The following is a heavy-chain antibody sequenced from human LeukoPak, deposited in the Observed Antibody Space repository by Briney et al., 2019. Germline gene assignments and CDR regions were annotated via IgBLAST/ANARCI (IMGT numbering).Heavy chain of an antibody. CDR3: ASSYYDSSGDAFDI. J-gene: IGHJ3*02. Sequence: GGSLRLSCAASGFTFSSYGMHWVRQAPGKGLEWVAVIWYDGSNKYYADSVKGRFTISRDNSKNTLYLQMNSLRAEDTAVYYCASSYYDSSGDAFDIWGQGTMVTVSS. V-gene: IGHV3-33*01. CDR2: IWYDGSNK. CDR1: GFTFSSYG. D-gene: IGHD3-22*01.